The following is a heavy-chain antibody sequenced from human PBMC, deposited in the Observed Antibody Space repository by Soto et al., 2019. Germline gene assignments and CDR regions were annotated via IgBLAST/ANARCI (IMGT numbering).Heavy chain of an antibody. CDR3: ATGLTLPVRPSFDT. J-gene: IGHJ5*02. Sequence: EVQLVESGGGLIQPGGSLRLSCAASGFTVSGNYITWVRQAPGKGLEWVSFIFSGDNTYYSDSVKGRFTISRDNSKNTVYLQMNRLRGDDTAVYFCATGLTLPVRPSFDTWGQGTLLTVSS. D-gene: IGHD2-21*02. V-gene: IGHV3-53*01. CDR1: GFTVSGNY. CDR2: IFSGDNT.